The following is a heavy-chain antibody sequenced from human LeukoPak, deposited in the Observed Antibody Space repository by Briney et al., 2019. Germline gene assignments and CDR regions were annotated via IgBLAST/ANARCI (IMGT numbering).Heavy chain of an antibody. CDR3: ARRGGDSSSWQDAFDI. J-gene: IGHJ3*02. CDR2: IYPGDSDT. CDR1: GYSFTSYW. D-gene: IGHD6-13*01. Sequence: GESLKISCKGSGYSFTSYWIGWVRQMPGKGLEWMGIIYPGDSDTRYSPSSQGQVTISADKSISTAYLQWSSLRASDTAMYYCARRGGDSSSWQDAFDIWGQGTMVTVSS. V-gene: IGHV5-51*01.